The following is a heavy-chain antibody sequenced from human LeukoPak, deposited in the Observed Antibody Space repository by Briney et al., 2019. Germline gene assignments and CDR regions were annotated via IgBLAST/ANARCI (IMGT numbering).Heavy chain of an antibody. V-gene: IGHV4-34*01. Sequence: SSETLSLTCAVYGGSFSGYYWSWIRQPPGEGLEWIGEINHSGSTNYNPSLKSRVTISVDTSKNQFSLKLSSVTAADTAVYYCAREGGSSWYSRDFYYIDVWGKGTTVTVSS. D-gene: IGHD6-13*01. CDR3: AREGGSSWYSRDFYYIDV. CDR1: GGSFSGYY. J-gene: IGHJ6*03. CDR2: INHSGST.